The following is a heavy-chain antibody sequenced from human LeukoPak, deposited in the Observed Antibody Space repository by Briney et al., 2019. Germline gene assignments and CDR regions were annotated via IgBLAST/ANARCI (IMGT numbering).Heavy chain of an antibody. CDR3: ARGARTGYSSGWYVN. CDR1: GFTFSSYA. CDR2: ISYDGSNK. V-gene: IGHV3-30-3*01. D-gene: IGHD6-19*01. Sequence: QTGGSLRLSCAASGFTFSSYAMHWVRQAPGKGLEWVAVISYDGSNKYYADSVKGRFTISRDNSKNTLYLQMNSLRAEDTAVYYCARGARTGYSSGWYVNWGQGTLVTVSS. J-gene: IGHJ4*02.